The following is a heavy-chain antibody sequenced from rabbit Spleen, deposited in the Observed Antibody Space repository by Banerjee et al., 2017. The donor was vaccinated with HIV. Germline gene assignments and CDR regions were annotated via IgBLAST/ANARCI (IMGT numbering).Heavy chain of an antibody. J-gene: IGHJ4*01. Sequence: QEQLKETGGGLVQPGGSLTLTCKASGFSFSSGYYMYWVRQAPGKGLEWIGCIGTGSGSTWYASWAKGRFTISKTSSTTVTLQMTSLTAADTATYFCASAYSDVYFNLWGPGTLVTVS. CDR3: ASAYSDVYFNL. D-gene: IGHD6-1*01. CDR1: GFSFSSGYY. V-gene: IGHV1S45*01. CDR2: IGTGSGST.